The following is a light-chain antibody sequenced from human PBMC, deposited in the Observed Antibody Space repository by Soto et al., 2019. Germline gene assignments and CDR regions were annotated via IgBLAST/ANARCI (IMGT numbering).Light chain of an antibody. J-gene: IGLJ2*01. V-gene: IGLV1-47*02. CDR1: SSNIGSNY. CDR3: AAWDDSLSVV. Sequence: QSALTQPPSASATPGQRVTISCSGSSSNIGSNYVYWYQQLPGTAPKLLIYSNNQRPSGVPDRFSGSKSGTSASLAISGLRSEDEADYYCAAWDDSLSVVFGGGTKLTVL. CDR2: SNN.